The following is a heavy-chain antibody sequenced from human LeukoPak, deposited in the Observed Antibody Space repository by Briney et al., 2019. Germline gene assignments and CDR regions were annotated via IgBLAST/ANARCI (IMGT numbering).Heavy chain of an antibody. J-gene: IGHJ5*02. CDR1: GYTFTGYY. D-gene: IGHD6-13*01. CDR2: INPNSGGA. V-gene: IGHV1-2*04. CDR3: ARVAIAAAGMWFWFDP. Sequence: ASVKVSCKASGYTFTGYYMHWVRQAPGQGLEWMGWINPNSGGANYAQKFQGWVTMTRDTSISTAYMELNRLRSDDTAVYYCARVAIAAAGMWFWFDPWGQGTLVTVSS.